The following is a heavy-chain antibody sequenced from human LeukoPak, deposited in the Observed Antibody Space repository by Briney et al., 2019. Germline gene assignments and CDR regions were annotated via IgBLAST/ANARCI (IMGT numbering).Heavy chain of an antibody. CDR1: GFTFSSYG. CDR2: IWYEGSNK. V-gene: IGHV3-33*01. J-gene: IGHJ4*02. CDR3: ARDDSSSWYLSIDY. D-gene: IGHD6-13*01. Sequence: GRSLRLSCAASGFTFSSYGMHWVRQAPGKGLEWVAVIWYEGSNKYYADSVKGRFTISRDNSKNTLYLQMNSLRAEDTAVYYCARDDSSSWYLSIDYWGQGTLVTVSS.